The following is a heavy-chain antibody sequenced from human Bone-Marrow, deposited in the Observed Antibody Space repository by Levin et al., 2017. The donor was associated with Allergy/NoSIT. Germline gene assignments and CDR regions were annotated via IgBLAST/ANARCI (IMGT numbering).Heavy chain of an antibody. CDR1: GFTFSSSS. V-gene: IGHV3-48*01. J-gene: IGHJ4*02. CDR3: ASDIYGYCSSTSCYLPYYFDY. D-gene: IGHD2-2*01. CDR2: ISSSSSTI. Sequence: LSLTCAASGFTFSSSSMNWVRQAPGKGLEWVSYISSSSSTIYYADSVKGRFTISRDNAKNSLYLQMNSLRAEDTAVYYCASDIYGYCSSTSCYLPYYFDYWGQGTLVTVSS.